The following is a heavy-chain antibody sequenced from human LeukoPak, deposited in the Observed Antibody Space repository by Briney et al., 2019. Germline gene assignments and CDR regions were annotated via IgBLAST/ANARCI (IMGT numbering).Heavy chain of an antibody. Sequence: SETLSLTCTVSGGSISSYYWSWIRQPPGKGLEWIGYIYYSGSTNYNPSLKSRVTISVDTSKNQFSLKLSSVTAADTAVYYCARFDYFDSSGYHYAFDYWGQGTLVTVSS. D-gene: IGHD3-22*01. CDR1: GGSISSYY. J-gene: IGHJ4*02. CDR2: IYYSGST. V-gene: IGHV4-59*01. CDR3: ARFDYFDSSGYHYAFDY.